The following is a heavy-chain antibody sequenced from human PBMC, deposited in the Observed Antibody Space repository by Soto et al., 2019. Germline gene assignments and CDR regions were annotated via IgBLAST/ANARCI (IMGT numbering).Heavy chain of an antibody. CDR3: ATVDTAIGTHY. V-gene: IGHV1-18*01. J-gene: IGHJ4*02. CDR2: ISAYNGNT. Sequence: ASVKVSCKASGYTFTSYGSSWVRQAPGQGLEWMGWISAYNGNTNYAQKLQGRVTMTTDTSTSTAYMELRSLRSDDTAVYYCATVDTAIGTHYCGQGTLVTVSS. D-gene: IGHD5-18*01. CDR1: GYTFTSYG.